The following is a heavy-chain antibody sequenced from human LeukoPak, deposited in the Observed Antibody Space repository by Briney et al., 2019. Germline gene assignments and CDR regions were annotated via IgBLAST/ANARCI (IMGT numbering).Heavy chain of an antibody. D-gene: IGHD3-3*01. V-gene: IGHV4-61*02. CDR3: ARVPLRFLEPFDY. Sequence: GPEWIGLIYTGGSTNYNPSLKSRVTISIDTSKNQFSLRLNSVTAADTAVYYCARVPLRFLEPFDYWGQGTLVTVSS. J-gene: IGHJ4*02. CDR2: IYTGGST.